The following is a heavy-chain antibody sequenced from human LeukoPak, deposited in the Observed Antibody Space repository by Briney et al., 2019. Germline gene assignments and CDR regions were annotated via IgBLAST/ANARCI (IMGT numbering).Heavy chain of an antibody. CDR1: GGSISSRSYY. CDR2: IYYSGST. Sequence: SETLSLTCTVSGGSISSRSYYWGWIRQPPGKGLEWIGSIYYSGSTHYNPSLKSRVTISVDASKNQFSLKLRFVTAADTAVYYCARQGYSSSAGSQVFYGLDVRGQGTTVTVSS. V-gene: IGHV4-39*01. J-gene: IGHJ6*02. CDR3: ARQGYSSSAGSQVFYGLDV. D-gene: IGHD6-6*01.